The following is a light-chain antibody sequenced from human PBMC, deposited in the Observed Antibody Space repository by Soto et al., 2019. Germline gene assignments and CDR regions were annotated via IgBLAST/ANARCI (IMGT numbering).Light chain of an antibody. CDR3: QQLNSYVFT. V-gene: IGKV1-9*01. Sequence: DIQLTQSPSFLSASVGDRVTISCRASQDVSRFLAWYQQKPGKATNLLIYAASTLQSGVPSRFSGSGSGTEFTLTISSLQPEDFATYYCQQLNSYVFTFGPGTKVDIK. J-gene: IGKJ3*01. CDR2: AAS. CDR1: QDVSRF.